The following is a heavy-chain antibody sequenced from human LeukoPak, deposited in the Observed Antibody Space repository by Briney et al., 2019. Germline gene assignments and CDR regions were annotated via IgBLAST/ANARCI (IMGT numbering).Heavy chain of an antibody. CDR1: GYTFTSYD. CDR2: MNPNSGNT. D-gene: IGHD3-3*01. Sequence: GASVKVSCKASGYTFTSYDINWVRQATGQGLEWMGWMNPNSGNTGYAQKFQGRVTMTRNTSISTAYMELSSLRSEDTAVYYCARGAKYDFWSGYYIWRYYFDYWGQGTLVTVSS. V-gene: IGHV1-8*01. J-gene: IGHJ4*02. CDR3: ARGAKYDFWSGYYIWRYYFDY.